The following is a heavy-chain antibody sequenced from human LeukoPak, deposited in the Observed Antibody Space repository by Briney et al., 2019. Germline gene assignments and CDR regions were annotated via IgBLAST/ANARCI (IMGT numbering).Heavy chain of an antibody. CDR1: GGSFSGYY. Sequence: SETLSLTCAVYGGSFSGYYWSWIRQPPGKGLEWIGEINHSGSTNYNPSLKSRVTISVDTSKNQFSLKLSSVTAADTAVYYCARHPMGSSWGLYFDYWGQGTLVTVSS. CDR3: ARHPMGSSWGLYFDY. J-gene: IGHJ4*02. V-gene: IGHV4-34*01. CDR2: INHSGST. D-gene: IGHD6-13*01.